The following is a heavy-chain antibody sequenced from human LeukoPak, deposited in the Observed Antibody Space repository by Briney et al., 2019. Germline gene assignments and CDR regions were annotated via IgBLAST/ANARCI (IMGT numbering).Heavy chain of an antibody. CDR3: ARGSTYYDSSGQVPFDY. CDR1: GFTFSSYV. J-gene: IGHJ4*02. CDR2: ISFDGSNK. D-gene: IGHD3-22*01. V-gene: IGHV3-30-3*01. Sequence: GGSLRLSCAASGFTFSSYVMHWVRQAPGKGLEWVADISFDGSNKYYTDSVKGRFTISRDNSKNTLYLQMNSLRPEDTAVYYCARGSTYYDSSGQVPFDYWGQGTLVTVSS.